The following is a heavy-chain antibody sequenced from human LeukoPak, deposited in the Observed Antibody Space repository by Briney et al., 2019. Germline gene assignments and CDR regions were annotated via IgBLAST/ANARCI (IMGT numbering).Heavy chain of an antibody. V-gene: IGHV3-21*01. CDR2: ISSSSSYI. J-gene: IGHJ3*02. D-gene: IGHD1-14*01. Sequence: GGSLRLSCAASGFTFSSYSMNWVRQAPGKGLEWVSSISSSSSYIYYADSVKGRFTISRDNAKNSLYLQMNSLRAEDTAVYYCARETIHPGAFDIWGQGTMVTVSS. CDR3: ARETIHPGAFDI. CDR1: GFTFSSYS.